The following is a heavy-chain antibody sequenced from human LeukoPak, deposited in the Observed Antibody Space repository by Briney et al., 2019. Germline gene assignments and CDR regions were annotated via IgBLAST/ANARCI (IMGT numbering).Heavy chain of an antibody. D-gene: IGHD3-22*01. CDR3: ASSVTYYYDSSGYYYFDY. J-gene: IGHJ4*02. Sequence: ASVKVSCKASGYTFTSYGISWVRQAPGQGLEWMGWISAYNGNTNYARKLQGRVTMTTDTSTSTAYMELRSLRSDDTAVYYCASSVTYYYDSSGYYYFDYWGQGTLVTVSS. CDR1: GYTFTSYG. V-gene: IGHV1-18*01. CDR2: ISAYNGNT.